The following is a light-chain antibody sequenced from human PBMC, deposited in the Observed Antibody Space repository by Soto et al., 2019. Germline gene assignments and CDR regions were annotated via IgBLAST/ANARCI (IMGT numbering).Light chain of an antibody. J-gene: IGKJ1*01. CDR3: QQYDSLTWT. CDR2: DTS. CDR1: QDISIY. Sequence: DIQMTQSPSSLSASVGDRVTITCQASQDISIYLNWYQQKLGKAPKLLIYDTSTLGAGVPARFSGSGSGTVFTLTINSLQPEDLATYYCQQYDSLTWTFGQGTRVEVK. V-gene: IGKV1-33*01.